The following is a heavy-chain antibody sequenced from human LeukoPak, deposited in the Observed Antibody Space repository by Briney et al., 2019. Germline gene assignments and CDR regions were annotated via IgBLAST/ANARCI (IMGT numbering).Heavy chain of an antibody. CDR1: GYSFTTYW. Sequence: GESLKISCRGSGYSFTTYWIGWVRQMPGKGLEWMWIIYPGDSDTRYSPSFQGQATISADKSISTAYLQWSSLKASDTAMYYCARLGGYYYDSTYYFDYWGQGTLVTVSS. D-gene: IGHD3-22*01. CDR3: ARLGGYYYDSTYYFDY. V-gene: IGHV5-51*01. CDR2: IYPGDSDT. J-gene: IGHJ4*02.